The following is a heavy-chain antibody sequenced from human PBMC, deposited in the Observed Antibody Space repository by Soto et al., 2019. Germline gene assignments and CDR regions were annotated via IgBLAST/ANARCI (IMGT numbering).Heavy chain of an antibody. CDR3: ARSLYYYDSSGYYAYYFDY. Sequence: SETLSLTCTVSGGSISSYYWIWIRQPPWKGLEWIGYIYYSGSTNFNPSLKSRVTISVDTSKNQFSLKLSSVTAADTAVHYCARSLYYYDSSGYYAYYFDYWGQGTLVTVSS. CDR1: GGSISSYY. V-gene: IGHV4-59*01. J-gene: IGHJ4*02. CDR2: IYYSGST. D-gene: IGHD3-22*01.